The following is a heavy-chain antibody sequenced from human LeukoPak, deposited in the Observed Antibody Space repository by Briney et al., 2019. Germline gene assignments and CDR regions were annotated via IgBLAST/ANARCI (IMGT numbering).Heavy chain of an antibody. CDR1: GYTFTSYY. CDR2: INPSDGST. J-gene: IGHJ5*02. D-gene: IGHD4-17*01. Sequence: ASVKVSCKASGYTFTSYYMNWVRQAPGQGLEWMGKINPSDGSTDFAQNFQGRVTMTRDTSTSTVYVELSSLRSEDTAVYYCVRGWWGTDYGWTNWFDPWGQGTLVTVSS. V-gene: IGHV1-46*01. CDR3: VRGWWGTDYGWTNWFDP.